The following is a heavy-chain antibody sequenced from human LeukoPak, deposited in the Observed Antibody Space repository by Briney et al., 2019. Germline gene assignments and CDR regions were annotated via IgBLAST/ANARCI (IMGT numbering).Heavy chain of an antibody. CDR2: ISSGDRT. V-gene: IGHV3-23*01. J-gene: IGHJ4*02. Sequence: HGGSLRLSCAASGFTFSSDAMNWVRQAPGKGLEWVAGISSGDRTFHAESVKGRFTISRDKSKDTLYLQMNSLRAEDTAVYYCAKDATASPYFHWFDNWGQGTQVIVSS. D-gene: IGHD3-9*01. CDR1: GFTFSSDA. CDR3: AKDATASPYFHWFDN.